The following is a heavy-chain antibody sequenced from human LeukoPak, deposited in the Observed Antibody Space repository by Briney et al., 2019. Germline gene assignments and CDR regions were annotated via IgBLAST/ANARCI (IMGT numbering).Heavy chain of an antibody. Sequence: PSETLSLTCTVSGGSISSFYWSWIRQPPGKGLEWIGDIYNSGSTYYNPSLKSRVTISVDRSNNQFSLKLNSVTAADTALYYCARAYYSGSGRNSFDIWGQGTMVTVSS. V-gene: IGHV4-59*12. CDR1: GGSISSFY. CDR3: ARAYYSGSGRNSFDI. CDR2: IYNSGST. D-gene: IGHD3-10*01. J-gene: IGHJ3*02.